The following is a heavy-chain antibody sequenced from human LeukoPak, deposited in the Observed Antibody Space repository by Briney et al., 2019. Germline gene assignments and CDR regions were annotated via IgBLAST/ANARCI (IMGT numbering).Heavy chain of an antibody. Sequence: SETLSLTCTVSGGSITSGDYYWSWIRQPPGKGLEWIGYIYYSGSTYYNPSLKSRVTISVDTSKNQFSLKLSSVTGADTAVYYCARDAQGTHSSPGPSYYWGQGTLVTVSS. D-gene: IGHD6-13*01. CDR2: IYYSGST. CDR1: GGSITSGDYY. J-gene: IGHJ4*02. CDR3: ARDAQGTHSSPGPSYY. V-gene: IGHV4-30-4*01.